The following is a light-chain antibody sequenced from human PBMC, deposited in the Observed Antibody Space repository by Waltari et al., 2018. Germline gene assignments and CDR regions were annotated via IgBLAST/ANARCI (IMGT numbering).Light chain of an antibody. J-gene: IGKJ1*01. CDR3: QHYVRLPAT. Sequence: EMVLTQSPGTLSLSPGERATLSCRASQSVTRSLAWYQQNAGQAPRLLIYGTFNRATGIPDRFSGSGSGTDFSLTISRLEPEDFAVYYCQHYVRLPATFGQGTRVEVK. CDR1: QSVTRS. CDR2: GTF. V-gene: IGKV3-20*01.